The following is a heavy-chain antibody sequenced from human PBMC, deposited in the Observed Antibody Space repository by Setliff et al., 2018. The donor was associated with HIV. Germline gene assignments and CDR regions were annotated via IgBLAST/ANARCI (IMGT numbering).Heavy chain of an antibody. Sequence: SETLSLTCTVSGGSISSYCWNWIRQPPGKGLEWIGYIFASGSSLYNPSLQSRVSISIDTSKNQFPLKLSSVTAADTAVYYCARRIDNSGSLPAKNWFDTWGQGRLVTVSS. CDR2: IFASGSS. J-gene: IGHJ5*02. V-gene: IGHV4-4*09. CDR3: ARRIDNSGSLPAKNWFDT. CDR1: GGSISSYC. D-gene: IGHD3-10*01.